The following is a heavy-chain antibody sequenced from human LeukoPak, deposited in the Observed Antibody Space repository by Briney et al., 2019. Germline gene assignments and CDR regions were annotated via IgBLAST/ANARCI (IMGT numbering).Heavy chain of an antibody. CDR1: GFTVTTNY. V-gene: IGHV3-53*05. CDR3: AKSDYYYGSGSYYKTPFDY. CDR2: IYSGGIT. D-gene: IGHD3-10*01. Sequence: GGSLRLSCAASGFTVTTNYMSWVRQAPGKGLEWVSVIYSGGITYYADSVKGRFTISRDSSKNTLYLQMNSLRVEDTAVYYCAKSDYYYGSGSYYKTPFDYWGQGTLVTVSS. J-gene: IGHJ4*02.